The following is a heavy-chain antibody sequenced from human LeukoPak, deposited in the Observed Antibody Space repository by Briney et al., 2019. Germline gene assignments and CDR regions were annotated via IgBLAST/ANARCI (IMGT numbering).Heavy chain of an antibody. CDR3: VRDGGYSSGWYDY. J-gene: IGHJ4*02. Sequence: ASVKVSCKVSGYTLTELSMHWVRQAPGQGLEWMGWINPNSGGTIYAQKFQSRVTMTRDTSIRTAYMDLTRLRSDDTAVYYCVRDGGYSSGWYDYWGQGALVSVSS. CDR2: INPNSGGT. V-gene: IGHV1-2*02. D-gene: IGHD6-19*01. CDR1: GYTLTELS.